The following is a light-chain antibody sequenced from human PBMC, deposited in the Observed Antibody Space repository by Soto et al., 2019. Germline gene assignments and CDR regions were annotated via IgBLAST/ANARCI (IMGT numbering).Light chain of an antibody. V-gene: IGLV2-8*01. J-gene: IGLJ2*01. CDR3: SSYAGSNTVV. CDR2: EVS. CDR1: SSDVGGYNY. Sequence: QSALTQPPSASGSPGQSVTISCTGTSSDVGGYNYVSWYQQQSGKAPKLMIYEVSKRPSGVPDRFSGSKPGNTASLTVSGLQAEDEADYYCSSYAGSNTVVFGGGTKLTVL.